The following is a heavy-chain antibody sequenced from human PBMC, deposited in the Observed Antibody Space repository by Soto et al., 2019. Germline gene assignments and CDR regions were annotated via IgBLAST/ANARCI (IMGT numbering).Heavy chain of an antibody. V-gene: IGHV4-4*07. CDR2: IYATGTT. CDR1: GASISGFY. Sequence: SETLSLTCTVSGASISGFYWSWIRKSAGKGLEWIGRIYATGTTDYNPSLKSRVMMSVDTSKKQFSLKLRSVTAADTAVYYCVRDGTKTLRDWFNPWGQGISVTVSS. CDR3: VRDGTKTLRDWFNP. J-gene: IGHJ5*02. D-gene: IGHD1-1*01.